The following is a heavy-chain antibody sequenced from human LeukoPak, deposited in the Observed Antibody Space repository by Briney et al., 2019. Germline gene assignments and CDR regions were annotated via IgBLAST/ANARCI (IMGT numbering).Heavy chain of an antibody. CDR1: GYSISSGYY. V-gene: IGHV4-38-2*02. D-gene: IGHD5-24*01. CDR3: ARLISRWLQLYYFDY. J-gene: IGHJ4*02. Sequence: SETLSLTCTVSGYSISSGYYWGWIRQPPGKVLEGIWSIYHSGSTNYNPSLKSRVTISVDTSKNQFSLKLRSVTAADTAVYYCARLISRWLQLYYFDYWGQGTLVTVSS. CDR2: IYHSGST.